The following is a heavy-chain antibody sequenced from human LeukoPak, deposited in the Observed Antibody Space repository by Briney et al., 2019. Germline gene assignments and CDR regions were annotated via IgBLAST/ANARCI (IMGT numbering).Heavy chain of an antibody. CDR3: ARDRYSGSYPIDY. CDR1: GFTFSDNY. J-gene: IGHJ4*02. Sequence: PGGSLRLSCAASGFTFSDNYMTWVRQAPGKGLEWVAFIRYDGSKKYYADSVKGRFTISRDNSKNTLYLQMNSLRAEDTAVYYCARDRYSGSYPIDYWGQGTLVTVSS. CDR2: IRYDGSKK. V-gene: IGHV3-30*02. D-gene: IGHD1-26*01.